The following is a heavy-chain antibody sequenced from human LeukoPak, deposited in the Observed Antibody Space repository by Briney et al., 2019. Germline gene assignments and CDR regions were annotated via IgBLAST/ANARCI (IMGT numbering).Heavy chain of an antibody. CDR2: ISWNSGSI. V-gene: IGHV3-9*01. D-gene: IGHD3-10*01. CDR3: AKANADYGSGSYYNGYYFDY. Sequence: GGSLRLSCAASGFTFSSYAMSWVRQAPGKGLEWVSGISWNSGSIGYADSVKGRFTISRDNAKNSLYLQMNSLRAGDTALYYCAKANADYGSGSYYNGYYFDYWGQGTLVTVSS. J-gene: IGHJ4*02. CDR1: GFTFSSYA.